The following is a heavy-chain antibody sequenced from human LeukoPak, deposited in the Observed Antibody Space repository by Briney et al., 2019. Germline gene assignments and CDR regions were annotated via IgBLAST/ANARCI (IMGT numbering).Heavy chain of an antibody. Sequence: SETLSLTCTVSGGSLSSGGYYWSWIRQHPGKGLEWIAYMYSSGSTYYNPSLKSRITISLETSKTHFSLKLSSVTAADTAVYYCARTKPLAAAGGAIDIWGQGTMATVSS. D-gene: IGHD6-13*01. J-gene: IGHJ3*02. V-gene: IGHV4-31*03. CDR2: MYSSGST. CDR3: ARTKPLAAAGGAIDI. CDR1: GGSLSSGGYY.